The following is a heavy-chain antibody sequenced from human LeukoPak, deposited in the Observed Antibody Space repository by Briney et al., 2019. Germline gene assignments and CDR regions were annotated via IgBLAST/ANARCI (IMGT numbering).Heavy chain of an antibody. CDR2: ISNSGSII. J-gene: IGHJ4*02. D-gene: IGHD5-18*01. CDR3: ARATGYSYLFDS. Sequence: GGSLRLSCAAPGFTFSSYEMNWVRQAPGKGLEWVSYISNSGSIIHYADSVKGRFTISRDNAKNSLTLQMNSLRAEDTAVYYCARATGYSYLFDSWGQGTLVTVSS. CDR1: GFTFSSYE. V-gene: IGHV3-48*03.